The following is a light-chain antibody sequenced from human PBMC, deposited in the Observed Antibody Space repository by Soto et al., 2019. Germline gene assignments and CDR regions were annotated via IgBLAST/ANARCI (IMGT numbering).Light chain of an antibody. Sequence: QSVLTQPASVSGSPGQPITITCTGTSSDVGSSNLVSWYQQHPGKAPKLMIYEDTKRPSGISNRFSGSKSGNTASLTISGLQAEDEADYYCCSYARSNSMVFGGGNKVTVL. CDR3: CSYARSNSMV. CDR2: EDT. V-gene: IGLV2-23*01. J-gene: IGLJ2*01. CDR1: SSDVGSSNL.